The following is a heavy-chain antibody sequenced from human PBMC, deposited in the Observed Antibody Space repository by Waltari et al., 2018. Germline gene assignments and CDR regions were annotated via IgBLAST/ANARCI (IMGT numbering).Heavy chain of an antibody. J-gene: IGHJ2*01. CDR2: INPNSGGT. Sequence: QVQLVQSGAEVKKPGASVKVSCKASGYTFTGYYMHWVRQAPGQGLEWMGWINPNSGGTNYAQKFQGRVTMTRDTSISTAYMELSRLRSDDTAVYYCAREPLQRYYYDSSGYRHYWYFDLWGRGTLVTVSS. V-gene: IGHV1-2*02. D-gene: IGHD3-22*01. CDR3: AREPLQRYYYDSSGYRHYWYFDL. CDR1: GYTFTGYY.